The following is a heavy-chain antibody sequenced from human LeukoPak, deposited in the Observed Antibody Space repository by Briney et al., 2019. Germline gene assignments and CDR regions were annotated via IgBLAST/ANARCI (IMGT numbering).Heavy chain of an antibody. Sequence: PSETLSLTCTVSGGSITSGTYYWGWIRQPPGKGLEWIGSIFDSGSTYYNRSLKSRVPIDIDTPNNQFSLRLSSGTAADAAVYYCARHWKGDYGNYERPLDCWGQGTLVTVSS. V-gene: IGHV4-39*01. CDR2: IFDSGST. CDR3: ARHWKGDYGNYERPLDC. J-gene: IGHJ4*02. CDR1: GGSITSGTYY. D-gene: IGHD4-11*01.